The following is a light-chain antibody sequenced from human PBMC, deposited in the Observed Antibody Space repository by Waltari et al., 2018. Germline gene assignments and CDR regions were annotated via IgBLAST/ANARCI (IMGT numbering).Light chain of an antibody. J-gene: IGLJ1*01. CDR3: TSYTTSDSYV. CDR2: DVS. CDR1: SRDVGGYNY. Sequence: QSALTQPASVSGSPGQSLTISFAGPSRDVGGYNYVSWYQQHPGKAPRLIIYDVSNPPSGVSNHFSGSKSGNSASLTISGLQAEDEADYYCTSYTTSDSYVFGTGTKVTVL. V-gene: IGLV2-14*03.